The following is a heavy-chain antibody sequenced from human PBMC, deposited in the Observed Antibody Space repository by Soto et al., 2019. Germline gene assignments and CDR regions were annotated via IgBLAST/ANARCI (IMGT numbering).Heavy chain of an antibody. V-gene: IGHV1-58*01. CDR2: IVVGSGNT. J-gene: IGHJ4*02. Sequence: ASVKVSCKGSGFTFTSSAVQWVRQARGQRLEWIGWIVVGSGNTNYAQKFQERVTITRDMSTSTAYMELSSLRSEDTAVYYCAVSLAVAGITNFDYWGQGTLVTVSS. D-gene: IGHD6-19*01. CDR3: AVSLAVAGITNFDY. CDR1: GFTFTSSA.